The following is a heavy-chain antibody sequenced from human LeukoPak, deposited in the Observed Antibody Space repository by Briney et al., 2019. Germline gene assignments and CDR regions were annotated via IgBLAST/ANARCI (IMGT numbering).Heavy chain of an antibody. CDR3: AKSMVRGVIIFPFAY. J-gene: IGHJ4*02. V-gene: IGHV3-23*01. D-gene: IGHD3-10*01. CDR2: ISGSGGST. Sequence: PGGSLRLSCAASGFTFSSYAMSWVRQAPGEGLEWVSAISGSGGSTYYADSVKGRFSISRDNSKNTLYLQMNSLRAEDTAVYYCAKSMVRGVIIFPFAYWGQGTLVTVSS. CDR1: GFTFSSYA.